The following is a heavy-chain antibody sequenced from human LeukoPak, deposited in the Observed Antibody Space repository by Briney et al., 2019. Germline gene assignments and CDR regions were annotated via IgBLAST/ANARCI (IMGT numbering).Heavy chain of an antibody. Sequence: GGSLRLSCAASGFTFSSYEMNWVRQAPGKGLEWVSYISSSGSTIYYADSVKGRFTISRDNAKNSLYLQMNSLRAEDTAVYYCAKARITMVRGVIPYYYYYMDVWGKGTTVTISS. CDR1: GFTFSSYE. CDR2: ISSSGSTI. V-gene: IGHV3-48*03. CDR3: AKARITMVRGVIPYYYYYMDV. J-gene: IGHJ6*03. D-gene: IGHD3-10*01.